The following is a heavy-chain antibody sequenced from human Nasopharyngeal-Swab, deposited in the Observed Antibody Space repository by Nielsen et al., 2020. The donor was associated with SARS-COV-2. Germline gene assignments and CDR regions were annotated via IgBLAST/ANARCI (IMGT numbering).Heavy chain of an antibody. D-gene: IGHD3-10*01. V-gene: IGHV1-46*01. J-gene: IGHJ4*02. CDR3: ARGYGSGSYYYFDY. Sequence: WVRQAPGQGLEWMGIINPSGGSTSYAQKFQGRVTMTRDTSTSTVYMELSSLRSEDTAVYFCARGYGSGSYYYFDYWGQGTPVTVSS. CDR2: INPSGGST.